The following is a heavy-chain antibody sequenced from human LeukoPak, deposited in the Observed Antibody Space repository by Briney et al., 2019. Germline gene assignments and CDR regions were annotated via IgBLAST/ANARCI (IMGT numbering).Heavy chain of an antibody. CDR2: IYYSGST. CDR1: GGSISSYY. Sequence: PSETLSLTCAASGGSISSYYWSWIRQPPGKGLEWIGYIYYSGSTNYNPSLKSRVTISVDTSKNQFSLKLRSVTAADTAVYYCARVSAGLFDPWGQGTLVTVSS. CDR3: ARVSAGLFDP. J-gene: IGHJ5*02. V-gene: IGHV4-59*01. D-gene: IGHD5-12*01.